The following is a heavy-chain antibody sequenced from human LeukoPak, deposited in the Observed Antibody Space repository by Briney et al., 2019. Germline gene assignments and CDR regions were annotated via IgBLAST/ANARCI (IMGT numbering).Heavy chain of an antibody. J-gene: IGHJ4*02. CDR1: GFTFSSYW. V-gene: IGHV3-30*18. CDR3: AKDGVNRDYFDY. Sequence: PGGSLRLSCAASGFTFSSYWMTWVRQAPGKGLEWVAVISYDGTNKYYADSVKGRFTISRDNSKNTLYLQMNSLRAEDTAVYYCAKDGVNRDYFDYWGQGTLVTVSS. CDR2: ISYDGTNK. D-gene: IGHD3-16*01.